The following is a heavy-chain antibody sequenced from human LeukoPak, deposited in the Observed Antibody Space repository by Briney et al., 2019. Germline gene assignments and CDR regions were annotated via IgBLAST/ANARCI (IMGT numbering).Heavy chain of an antibody. CDR3: AREYDSSGWGAFDI. J-gene: IGHJ3*02. D-gene: IGHD3-22*01. Sequence: GGSLRLSCAASGFTVSSNYMSWVRQAPGKGLEWVSVIYSGGSTYYADSVKGRFTISRDNSKNTLYLQMNSLRAEDTAVYYCAREYDSSGWGAFDIWGQGTMVTVSS. CDR2: IYSGGST. CDR1: GFTVSSNY. V-gene: IGHV3-66*01.